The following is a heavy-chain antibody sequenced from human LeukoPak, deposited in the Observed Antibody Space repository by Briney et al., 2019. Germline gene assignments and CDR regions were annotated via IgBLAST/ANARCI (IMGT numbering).Heavy chain of an antibody. CDR1: GFTLSSYE. D-gene: IGHD1-26*01. V-gene: IGHV3-48*03. J-gene: IGHJ6*03. CDR3: ARDPYSGSYSDYYYYYMDV. Sequence: GGSLRLSCIVSGFTLSSYEMSWIRQAPGKGLEWVASIEYSGGSACYADSVKGRFTISRDNAKNSLYLQLNSLRAEDTAVYYCARDPYSGSYSDYYYYYMDVWGKGTTVTVSS. CDR2: IEYSGGSA.